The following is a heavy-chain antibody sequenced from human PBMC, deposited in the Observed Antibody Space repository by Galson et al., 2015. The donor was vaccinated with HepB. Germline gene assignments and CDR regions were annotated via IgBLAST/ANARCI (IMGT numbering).Heavy chain of an antibody. D-gene: IGHD6-6*01. Sequence: ETLSLTCAVYGGSFSGYYWSWIRQPPGKGLEWIGEIDHSGSTNYNPSLESRVTISVDTSKNQFSLRLSSVTAADTAVYYCARGWSAARVSYALGYFDCWGQGTLVTVSS. J-gene: IGHJ4*02. CDR1: GGSFSGYY. CDR2: IDHSGST. V-gene: IGHV4-34*01. CDR3: ARGWSAARVSYALGYFDC.